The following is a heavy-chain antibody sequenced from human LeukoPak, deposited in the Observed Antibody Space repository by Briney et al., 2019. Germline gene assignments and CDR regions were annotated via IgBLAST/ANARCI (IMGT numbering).Heavy chain of an antibody. CDR3: ARDHNFANYYDSSGLLD. J-gene: IGHJ4*02. CDR2: IWYDGSNK. V-gene: IGHV3-33*01. CDR1: GFTFSSYG. Sequence: GGSLRLSCAASGFTFSSYGMHWVRQAPGKGLEWVAVIWYDGSNKYYADSVKGRFTISRDNSKNTLYLQMNSLRAEDTAVYYCARDHNFANYYDSSGLLDWGQGTLVTVSS. D-gene: IGHD3-22*01.